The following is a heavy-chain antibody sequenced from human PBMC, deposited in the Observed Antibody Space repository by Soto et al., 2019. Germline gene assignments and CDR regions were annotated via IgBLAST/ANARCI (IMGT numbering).Heavy chain of an antibody. Sequence: QVQLVESGGGLVKPGGSLRLSCVASGFTFRNYFMNWIRQAPGKGPEWLSYISSDESTVFYADSVKGRFTTSRDNAKNSVYLQMNSLRAEDKDVYYCATLTAPSDYWGQGSLVTVSS. J-gene: IGHJ4*02. CDR2: ISSDESTV. V-gene: IGHV3-11*01. CDR1: GFTFRNYF. D-gene: IGHD2-21*02. CDR3: ATLTAPSDY.